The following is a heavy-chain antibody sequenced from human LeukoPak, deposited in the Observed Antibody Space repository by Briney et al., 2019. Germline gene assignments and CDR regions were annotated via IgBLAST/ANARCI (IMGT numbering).Heavy chain of an antibody. J-gene: IGHJ4*02. CDR1: GFTFSSYA. CDR3: AKRVGYYFEY. V-gene: IGHV3-23*01. CDR2: ISGSGGGT. Sequence: GGSLRLSCAGSGFTFSSYAMSWVRQAPGKGLEWVAGISGSGGGTYYADSVKGRFTGSGDKSKNTLYLQMNSLRVEDTAVYYCAKRVGYYFEYWGQGTLVTVSS. D-gene: IGHD6-13*01.